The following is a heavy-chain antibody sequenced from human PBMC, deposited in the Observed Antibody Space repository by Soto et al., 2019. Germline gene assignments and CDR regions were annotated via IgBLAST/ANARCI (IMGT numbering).Heavy chain of an antibody. V-gene: IGHV4-59*01. D-gene: IGHD1-1*01. CDR3: SRGAGRLEY. CDR1: GGSISSYY. CDR2: IYYSGST. Sequence: QVQLQESGPGLVKPSETLSLTCTVSGGSISSYYWSWIRQPPGKGLEWIGYIYYSGSTNYNPSLTSLGTILVDTSKRPVSLNLSSVPAADPAVYYCSRGAGRLEYCGQGALVTVSA. J-gene: IGHJ4*02.